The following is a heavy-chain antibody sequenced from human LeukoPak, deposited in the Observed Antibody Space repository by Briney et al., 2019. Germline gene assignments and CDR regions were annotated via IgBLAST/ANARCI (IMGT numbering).Heavy chain of an antibody. V-gene: IGHV2-5*02. CDR2: IYWDDDK. D-gene: IGHD3/OR15-3a*01. J-gene: IGHJ4*02. Sequence: SGPTLVKPTQTLTLTCTFSGFSLSTSGVGVGWIRQPPGEALEWLALIYWDDDKRYSPSLKSRVTITKDTSKNQVVLTMTNMDPVDTATYYCAHLSILDGAYYFDYWGQGTLVTVSS. CDR3: AHLSILDGAYYFDY. CDR1: GFSLSTSGVG.